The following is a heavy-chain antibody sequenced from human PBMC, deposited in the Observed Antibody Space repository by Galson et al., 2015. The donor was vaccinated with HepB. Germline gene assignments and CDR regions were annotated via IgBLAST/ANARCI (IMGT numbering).Heavy chain of an antibody. J-gene: IGHJ4*02. CDR1: GFTFSSYG. V-gene: IGHV3-23*01. CDR3: AKDYGSSYFDF. Sequence: SLRLSCAASGFTFSSYGMSWVRQAPGKGLEWVSSISSSGGGTYYADSVKGRFTMSRDNSKNILYLEMKTLRAEDTAVYYCAKDYGSSYFDFWGQGTLVAVSS. D-gene: IGHD6-19*01. CDR2: ISSSGGGT.